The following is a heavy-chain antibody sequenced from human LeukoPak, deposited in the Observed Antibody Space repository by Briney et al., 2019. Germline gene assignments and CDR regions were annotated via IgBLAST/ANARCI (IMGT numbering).Heavy chain of an antibody. CDR2: IYSGGST. Sequence: GGSLRLSCAASGFTFSSYWMSWVRQAPGKGLEWVSVIYSGGSTYYADSVKGRFTISRDNSKNTLYLQMNSLRAEDTAVYYCARAEFDYWGQGTLVTVSS. CDR3: ARAEFDY. V-gene: IGHV3-53*01. J-gene: IGHJ4*02. CDR1: GFTFSSYW.